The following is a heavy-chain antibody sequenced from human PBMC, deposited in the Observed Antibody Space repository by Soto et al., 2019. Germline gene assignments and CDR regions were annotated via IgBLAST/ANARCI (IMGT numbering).Heavy chain of an antibody. CDR1: GYEFTNYS. CDR3: ARQQWVGRNYFYYGMDV. V-gene: IGHV5-51*01. D-gene: IGHD6-19*01. J-gene: IGHJ6*02. CDR2: IHPHDSDT. Sequence: PGESLKISCKGYGYEFTNYSIGWVRQMAGKGLECLGIIHPHDSDTRFSPSFQGQVTISADKSINTAYLQWSSLTASDSGIYYCARQQWVGRNYFYYGMDVWGQGTTVTVSS.